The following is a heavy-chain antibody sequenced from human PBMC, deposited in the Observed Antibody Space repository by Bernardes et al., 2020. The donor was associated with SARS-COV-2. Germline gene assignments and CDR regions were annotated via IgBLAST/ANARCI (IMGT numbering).Heavy chain of an antibody. V-gene: IGHV1-18*01. CDR2: IRGDKGLT. CDR1: GYNFNNYG. CDR3: ARDKVLGDLAFDY. J-gene: IGHJ4*02. Sequence: AAVKVSCKTSGYNFNNYGITWVRQAPGQGPEWMGWIRGDKGLTNYAQKVQGRATMTADTSTSTVYMELTSLRSDDTAIYYCARDKVLGDLAFDYWGQGTLLTVSA. D-gene: IGHD3-16*01.